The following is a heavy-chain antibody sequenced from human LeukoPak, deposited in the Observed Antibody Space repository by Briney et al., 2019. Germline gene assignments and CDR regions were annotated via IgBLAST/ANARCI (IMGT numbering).Heavy chain of an antibody. CDR1: GYSFTNYW. CDR2: IYPSDSDT. CDR3: ARHWQQLGRVDY. J-gene: IGHJ4*02. D-gene: IGHD6-13*01. V-gene: IGHV5-51*01. Sequence: GESLKISCRGSGYSFTNYWIGWVRQMPGKGLEWMGIIYPSDSDTRYSPSFQGQVTISADKSISTAYLQWSSLKTSDTAMYYCARHWQQLGRVDYWGQGTLVTVSS.